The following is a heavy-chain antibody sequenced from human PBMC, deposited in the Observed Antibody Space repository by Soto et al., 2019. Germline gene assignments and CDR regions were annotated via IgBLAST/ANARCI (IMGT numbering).Heavy chain of an antibody. CDR2: ISSYNGGT. CDR1: GYTFTNYG. V-gene: IGHV1-18*04. Sequence: QIQLVQSGPEVKKHGASVRVSCKTSGYTFTNYGITWVRQAPGQGLEWMGWISSYNGGTSYSEKFLDKVTITIDTSTGTAYMELTSLKSDDTAVYYCATEDCGSSRCYQVDSYFDPWGQGTLVTVAS. CDR3: ATEDCGSSRCYQVDSYFDP. D-gene: IGHD2-2*01. J-gene: IGHJ5*02.